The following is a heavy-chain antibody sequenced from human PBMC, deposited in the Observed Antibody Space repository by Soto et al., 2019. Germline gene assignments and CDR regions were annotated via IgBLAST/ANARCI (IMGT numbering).Heavy chain of an antibody. D-gene: IGHD6-13*01. J-gene: IGHJ4*02. Sequence: EVQLVESGGGLVKPGGSLRLSCAASGFTFNTYNMIWVRQAPGKGLEWVSSISSRRSFIYYADSVKGRFTISRDNAKNSLYLQMNSLRAEDTAVYYCARESSSATGLGDFDYLGQGTLVTVSS. CDR3: ARESSSATGLGDFDY. CDR2: ISSRRSFI. CDR1: GFTFNTYN. V-gene: IGHV3-21*01.